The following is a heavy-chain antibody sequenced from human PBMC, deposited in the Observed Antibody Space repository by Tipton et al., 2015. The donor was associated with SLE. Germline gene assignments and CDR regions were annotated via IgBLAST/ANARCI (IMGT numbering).Heavy chain of an antibody. V-gene: IGHV4-59*12. D-gene: IGHD3-3*01. CDR3: ARDFWSGYGSFDS. Sequence: TLSLTCTVSGDSIRSYYWNWIRQPPGKGLEWIGHIYYTGSTNYNPSLKSRVTISVDTSKNQFSLRLTSVTAADTAVYYCARDFWSGYGSFDSWGQGTLVTVSP. CDR2: IYYTGST. J-gene: IGHJ4*02. CDR1: GDSIRSYY.